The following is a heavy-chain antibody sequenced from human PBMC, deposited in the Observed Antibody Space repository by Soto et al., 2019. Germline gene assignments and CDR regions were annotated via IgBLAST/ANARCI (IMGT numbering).Heavy chain of an antibody. CDR3: ARASIAAQYNWFDP. D-gene: IGHD6-6*01. J-gene: IGHJ5*02. Sequence: TLSLTCAVYGGSFSGYYWSWIRQPPGKGLEWIGEINHSGSTNYNPSLKSRVTISVDTSKNQFSLKLSSVTAADTAVYYCARASIAAQYNWFDPWGQGTLVTVSS. CDR1: GGSFSGYY. CDR2: INHSGST. V-gene: IGHV4-34*01.